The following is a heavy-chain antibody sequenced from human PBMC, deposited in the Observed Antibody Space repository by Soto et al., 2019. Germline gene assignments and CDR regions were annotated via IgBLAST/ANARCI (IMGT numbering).Heavy chain of an antibody. D-gene: IGHD3-22*01. CDR1: GYTFTSYG. V-gene: IGHV1-18*01. CDR2: ISTYNGNT. J-gene: IGHJ4*02. Sequence: QVQLEQSGAEVKKPGASVKVSCKASGYTFTSYGISWVRQAPGQGPEWMGWISTYNGNTKYAQKLQGRVTMTTDTSTSKVYMELRSLRSDDTAVYYCARDFGGKRSYYDSSAYEYYFDYWGQGTLVTVSS. CDR3: ARDFGGKRSYYDSSAYEYYFDY.